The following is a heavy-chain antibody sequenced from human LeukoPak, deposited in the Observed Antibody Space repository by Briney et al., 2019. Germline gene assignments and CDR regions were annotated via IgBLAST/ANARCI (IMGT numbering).Heavy chain of an antibody. V-gene: IGHV4-39*01. CDR1: GGSISSSSYY. J-gene: IGHJ4*02. CDR2: FYYSGST. CDR3: ARLWRAAIDY. D-gene: IGHD1-1*01. Sequence: SETLSLTCTVVSGGSISSSSYYWGWNRQPPGKGLEWIGSFYYSGSTYYNPSLKSRVTISADTSKNQFSLKLSSVTAADTAVYYCARLWRAAIDYGGQGILVTVSS.